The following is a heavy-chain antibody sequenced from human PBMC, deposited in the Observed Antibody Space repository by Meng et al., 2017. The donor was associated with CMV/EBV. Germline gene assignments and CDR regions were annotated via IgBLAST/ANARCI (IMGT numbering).Heavy chain of an antibody. J-gene: IGHJ4*02. CDR2: IRSKAYGGTT. D-gene: IGHD3-10*01. Sequence: GESLKISCTASGFTFGDYAMSWVRQAPGKGLEWVGFIRSKAYGGTTEYAASVKGRFTISRDDSKSIAYLQMNSLKTEDTAVYYSMSTMVRGVITFDYWGQGTLVTVSS. CDR3: MSTMVRGVITFDY. CDR1: GFTFGDYA. V-gene: IGHV3-49*04.